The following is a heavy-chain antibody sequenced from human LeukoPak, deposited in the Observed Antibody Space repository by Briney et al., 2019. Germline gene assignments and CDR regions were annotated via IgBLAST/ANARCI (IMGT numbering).Heavy chain of an antibody. V-gene: IGHV3-30*14. J-gene: IGHJ4*02. CDR3: AGALH. CDR2: TPYDGTSE. CDR1: GFNLRDYV. D-gene: IGHD2-15*01. Sequence: ERSLRLSCAASGFNLRDYVMYWVRQAPGNGLEWLAATPYDGTSEYYADSVKGRFSVSRDNSKNILYLQMSSLRVEDTAVYYCAGALHWGQGTLVTVSS.